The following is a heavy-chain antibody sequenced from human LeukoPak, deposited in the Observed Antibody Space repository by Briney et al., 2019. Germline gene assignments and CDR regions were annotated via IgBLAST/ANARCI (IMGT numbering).Heavy chain of an antibody. V-gene: IGHV1-69*05. CDR2: IIPIFGTA. CDR1: GCTFSSYS. J-gene: IGHJ4*02. Sequence: SVRVSCKASGCTFSSYSISWVRQAPGQGLEWMGGIIPIFGTANYAHKFQGRVTITTDEATSTAYMELNSLRSEDTAVYYCARAYYYGSGSYLFDYWGQGTLVTVSS. D-gene: IGHD3-10*01. CDR3: ARAYYYGSGSYLFDY.